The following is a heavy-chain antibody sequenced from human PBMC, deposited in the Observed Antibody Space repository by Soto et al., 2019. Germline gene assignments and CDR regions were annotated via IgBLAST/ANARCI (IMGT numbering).Heavy chain of an antibody. CDR3: ARGSYDSTGSYFDY. CDR1: GYTFRSYG. Sequence: QVQLVQSGTEVKKPGASVKVSCKASGYTFRSYGITWLRQAPGQGLEWLGWISGYNGNTNYLQKVQDRLSLTTDTATTTAYVELRSLRSDDTAIYFCARGSYDSTGSYFDYWGQGTLVTVSS. V-gene: IGHV1-18*01. D-gene: IGHD3-22*01. CDR2: ISGYNGNT. J-gene: IGHJ4*02.